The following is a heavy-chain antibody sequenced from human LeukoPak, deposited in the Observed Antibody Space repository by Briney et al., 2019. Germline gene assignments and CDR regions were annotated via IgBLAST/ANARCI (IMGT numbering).Heavy chain of an antibody. Sequence: SSETLSLTCTVSGGSISSSSYYWGWIRQPPGKGLEWIGSIYYSGSTYYNPSLKSRVTISVDTSKNQFSLKLSSVTAADTAVYYCARERGSSTNYFDYWGQGTLVTVSS. CDR1: GGSISSSSYY. CDR2: IYYSGST. J-gene: IGHJ4*02. V-gene: IGHV4-39*07. CDR3: ARERGSSTNYFDY. D-gene: IGHD2-2*01.